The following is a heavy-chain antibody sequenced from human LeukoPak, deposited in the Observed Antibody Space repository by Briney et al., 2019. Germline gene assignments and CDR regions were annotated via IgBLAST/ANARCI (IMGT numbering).Heavy chain of an antibody. V-gene: IGHV1-8*02. CDR1: GYTFSSYG. CDR3: ARAGGYCGRISCPYYFDY. J-gene: IGHJ4*02. Sequence: ASVKVSCKASGYTFSSYGISWVRQATGQGLEWRGWRNPNSGNTGYAQKFQGRVTMTRNTSISTAYMELSSLRSEDTAVYYCARAGGYCGRISCPYYFDYWGQGSLVAVSS. CDR2: RNPNSGNT. D-gene: IGHD2-15*01.